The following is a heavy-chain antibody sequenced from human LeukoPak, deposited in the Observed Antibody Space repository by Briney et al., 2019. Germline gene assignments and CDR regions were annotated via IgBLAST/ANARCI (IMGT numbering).Heavy chain of an antibody. Sequence: SETLSLTCTVSGNSFGDYYWSWIRQPAGKGLEWIGRIYTSGGTTYNPSLKSRVTMSVDTSKSQFSLNLMSVTAADTAVYYCTRDTGTTGEVKFDPWGQGTLVTVSS. V-gene: IGHV4-4*07. CDR1: GNSFGDYY. J-gene: IGHJ5*02. CDR2: IYTSGGT. D-gene: IGHD4-17*01. CDR3: TRDTGTTGEVKFDP.